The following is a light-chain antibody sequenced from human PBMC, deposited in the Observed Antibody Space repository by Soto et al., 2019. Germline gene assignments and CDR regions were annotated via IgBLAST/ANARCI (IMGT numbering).Light chain of an antibody. Sequence: QSALTQPASLSGSPGQSITIPCTGTSSDIGAYDYVSWFQQHPGKAPKLMISEVNNRPSGVSNRFSGSKSGNTAYLTISGLQVEDEADYYCVSYTSSSTYVFGTGTQLTVL. CDR1: SSDIGAYDY. CDR3: VSYTSSSTYV. J-gene: IGLJ1*01. CDR2: EVN. V-gene: IGLV2-14*01.